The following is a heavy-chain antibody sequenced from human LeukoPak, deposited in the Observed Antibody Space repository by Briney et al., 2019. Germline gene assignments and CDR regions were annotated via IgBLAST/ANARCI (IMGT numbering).Heavy chain of an antibody. CDR3: ASSGWYPEYFQH. J-gene: IGHJ1*01. Sequence: SETLSLTCTVSGGSISSYYWSWIRQPPGKGLEWIGYIYYSGSTNYNPSLKSRVTISVDTSKNQSSLKLSSVTAADTAVYYCASSGWYPEYFQHWGQGTLVTVSS. V-gene: IGHV4-59*08. CDR2: IYYSGST. CDR1: GGSISSYY. D-gene: IGHD6-19*01.